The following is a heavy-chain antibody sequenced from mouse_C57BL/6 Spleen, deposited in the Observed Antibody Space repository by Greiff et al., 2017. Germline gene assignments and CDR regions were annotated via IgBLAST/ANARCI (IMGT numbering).Heavy chain of an antibody. D-gene: IGHD3-1*01. CDR1: GYTFTSYW. Sequence: VQLQQPGAELVKPGASVKLSCKASGYTFTSYWMQWVKQRPGQGLEWIGEIDPSDSYTNYNQKFKGKATLTVDTSSSTAYMQRSSRTSEDSAVYYCARRAKGYFDVWGTGTTVTVSS. V-gene: IGHV1-50*01. CDR3: ARRAKGYFDV. CDR2: IDPSDSYT. J-gene: IGHJ1*03.